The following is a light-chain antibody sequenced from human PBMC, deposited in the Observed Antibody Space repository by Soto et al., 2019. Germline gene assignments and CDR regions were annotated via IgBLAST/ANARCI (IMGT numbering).Light chain of an antibody. V-gene: IGKV3-11*01. J-gene: IGKJ4*01. Sequence: EIVLTQSPATLSLSPGERATLSCRASQRVSNSLAWYQQKPCQAPRLLLYDASNMATGIPARFSGSGSGTDFALTISSLEPGDYANYYCQQRSNWPLTFGGGTKVELK. CDR1: QRVSNS. CDR2: DAS. CDR3: QQRSNWPLT.